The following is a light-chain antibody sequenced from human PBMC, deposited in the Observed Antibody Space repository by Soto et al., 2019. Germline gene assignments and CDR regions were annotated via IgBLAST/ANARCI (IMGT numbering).Light chain of an antibody. Sequence: DIVMTQSPLSLPVTPGEPASISCRSSQSHLHSNGYNYLNWYLQKPGQSPQVLIYLSSNRASGVPDRFSGSGSGTDFTLKISRVEAEDVGLYYCMQALQTPWTFGQGTKVEIK. V-gene: IGKV2-28*01. CDR2: LSS. CDR3: MQALQTPWT. CDR1: QSHLHSNGYNY. J-gene: IGKJ1*01.